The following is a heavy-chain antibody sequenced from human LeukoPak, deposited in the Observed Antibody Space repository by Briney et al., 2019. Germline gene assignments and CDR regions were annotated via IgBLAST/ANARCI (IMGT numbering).Heavy chain of an antibody. J-gene: IGHJ4*02. CDR1: GGSISSYY. V-gene: IGHV4-4*07. CDR2: IYTSGST. D-gene: IGHD3-9*01. Sequence: SETLSLTCTVSGGSISSYYWSWIRQSAGKGLEWIGRIYTSGSTNYNPSLKSRVTISVDTSKNQFSLKLSSVTAADTAVYYCARGYYDILTLYYFDYWGQGTLVTVSS. CDR3: ARGYYDILTLYYFDY.